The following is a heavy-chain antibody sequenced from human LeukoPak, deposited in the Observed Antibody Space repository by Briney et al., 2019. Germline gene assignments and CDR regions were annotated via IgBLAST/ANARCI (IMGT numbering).Heavy chain of an antibody. CDR1: GFIFTDYG. CDR3: AKEGTASKPGDLGHWRGGIVDSVPSGSACARPGFDV. J-gene: IGHJ3*01. Sequence: GRSLRLSCAASGFIFTDYGMHWARQARGKGLEWLTFIRYDGSDKYYADSVKGRFTISRDNSKNTLYLQMNSLTSEDTAVYYCAKEGTASKPGDLGHWRGGIVDSVPSGSACARPGFDV. V-gene: IGHV3-30*02. D-gene: IGHD2-21*01. CDR2: IRYDGSDK.